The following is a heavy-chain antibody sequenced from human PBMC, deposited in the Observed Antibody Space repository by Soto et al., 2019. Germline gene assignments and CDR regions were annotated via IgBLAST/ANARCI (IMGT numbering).Heavy chain of an antibody. CDR1: GFTFSSYA. CDR2: ISGSGGST. D-gene: IGHD3-10*01. J-gene: IGHJ6*02. V-gene: IGHV3-23*01. CDR3: AKSGGYGMDV. Sequence: PGGSLRLSCAASGFTFSSYAMSWVRQAPGKGLEWVSRISGSGGSTNYADSVQGRFTISRDNSKNTLYLQMNSLRAEDTAVYSCAKSGGYGMDVWGQGTKVTVYS.